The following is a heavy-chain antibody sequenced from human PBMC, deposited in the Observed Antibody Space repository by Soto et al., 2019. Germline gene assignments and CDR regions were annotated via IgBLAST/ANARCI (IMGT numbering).Heavy chain of an antibody. V-gene: IGHV5-51*01. CDR3: ARLSGARSPANF. D-gene: IGHD1-26*01. Sequence: GESLKISCQGSGYSFTDYWIGWVRQMPGKGLEWMGIIYPGDSDTRYNPSFQGRVTISADKSITTAYLQWRSLKASDTAMYFCARLSGARSPANFWGQGTLVTVSS. CDR2: IYPGDSDT. CDR1: GYSFTDYW. J-gene: IGHJ4*02.